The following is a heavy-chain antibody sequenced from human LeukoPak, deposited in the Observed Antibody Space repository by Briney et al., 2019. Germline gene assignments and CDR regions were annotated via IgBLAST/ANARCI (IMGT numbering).Heavy chain of an antibody. CDR3: ANFGDLVLGIDY. V-gene: IGHV3-23*01. J-gene: IGHJ4*02. CDR1: GFTFSSYA. Sequence: GGSLRLSCAASGFTFSSYAMSWVRQAPGKGLEWVSAISGSGGSTYYADSVKGRFTISRDNSKNTLYLQMNSLRAEDTAEYYCANFGDLVLGIDYWGQGTLVTVSS. CDR2: ISGSGGST. D-gene: IGHD3-10*01.